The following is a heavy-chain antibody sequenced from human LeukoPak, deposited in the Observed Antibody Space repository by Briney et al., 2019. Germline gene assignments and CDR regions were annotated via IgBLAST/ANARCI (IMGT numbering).Heavy chain of an antibody. CDR1: GFTFSDYY. J-gene: IGHJ4*02. CDR2: ISSSGSTI. CDR3: ASIPLLWFGELFPDY. V-gene: IGHV3-11*04. D-gene: IGHD3-10*01. Sequence: PGGSLRLSCAASGFTFSDYYMSWIGQAPGKGLEWVSYISSSGSTIYYADSVKGRFTISRDNAKNSLYLQMNSLRAEDTAVYYCASIPLLWFGELFPDYWGQGTLVTVSS.